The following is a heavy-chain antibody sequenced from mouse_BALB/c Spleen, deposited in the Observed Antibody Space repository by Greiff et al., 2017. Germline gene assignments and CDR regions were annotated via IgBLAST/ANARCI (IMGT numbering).Heavy chain of an antibody. CDR2: ISSGSSTI. D-gene: IGHD2-4*01. CDR1: GFTFSSFG. J-gene: IGHJ4*01. Sequence: EVQLVESGGGLVQPGGSRKLSCAASGFTFSSFGMHWVRQAPEKGLEWVAYISSGSSTIYYADTVKGRFTISRDNPKNTLFLQMTSLRSEDTAMYYCARSELRGVYYAMDYWGQGTSVTVSS. CDR3: ARSELRGVYYAMDY. V-gene: IGHV5-17*02.